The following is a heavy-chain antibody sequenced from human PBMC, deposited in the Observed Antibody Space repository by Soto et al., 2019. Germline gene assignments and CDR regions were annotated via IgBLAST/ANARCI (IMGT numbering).Heavy chain of an antibody. V-gene: IGHV4-39*01. CDR2: IYYSGST. J-gene: IGHJ6*02. CDR3: ARQPTGDFWSGYPLVYYYYGMDV. CDR1: GGSISSSSYY. D-gene: IGHD3-3*01. Sequence: TSETLSLTCTVSGGSISSSSYYWGWIRQPPGKGLEWIGSIYYSGSTYYNPSLKSRVTISVDTSKNQFSLKLSSVTAADTAVYYCARQPTGDFWSGYPLVYYYYGMDVWGQGTTVTVSS.